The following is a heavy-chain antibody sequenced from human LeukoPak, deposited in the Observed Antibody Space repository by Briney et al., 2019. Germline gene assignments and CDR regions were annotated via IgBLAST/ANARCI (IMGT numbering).Heavy chain of an antibody. J-gene: IGHJ4*02. V-gene: IGHV4-39*01. CDR1: GGSISSSSYY. CDR3: ARNPNFDY. CDR2: IYYSGST. Sequence: SETLSLTCTVSGGSISSSSYYWGWIRQPPGKGLEWIGSIYYSGSTYYNPSLKSRVTISVDTSKNQFSLKLSSVTAADTAVYYCARNPNFDYWGQGTLVTVS.